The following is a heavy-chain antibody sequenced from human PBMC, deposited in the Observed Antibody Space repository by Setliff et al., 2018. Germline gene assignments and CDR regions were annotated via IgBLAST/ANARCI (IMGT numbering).Heavy chain of an antibody. Sequence: AGGSLRLSCAASGFTFSTYEMNWVRQAPGKGLEWVSYISSDGSTVFYADSVKGRFTVSRDDAKNSLYLQMNNLRAEDTAVYYCAKASDSSGYYGFDIWGQGTMVTVSS. CDR2: ISSDGSTV. J-gene: IGHJ3*02. V-gene: IGHV3-48*03. D-gene: IGHD3-22*01. CDR1: GFTFSTYE. CDR3: AKASDSSGYYGFDI.